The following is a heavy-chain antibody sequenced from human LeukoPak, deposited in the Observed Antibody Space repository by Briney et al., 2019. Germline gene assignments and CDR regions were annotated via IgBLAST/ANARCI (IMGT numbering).Heavy chain of an antibody. D-gene: IGHD3-10*02. CDR1: GFTFSSYT. Sequence: GGSLRLSCAASGFTFSSYTMNWVRQAPGKGLEWVSSISTSSSYIYYADSVKGRFTISRDNAKNSLYLQMNSLRAEDTAVYYCARDGVWSGPFDYWGQGTLVTVSS. V-gene: IGHV3-21*01. CDR2: ISTSSSYI. CDR3: ARDGVWSGPFDY. J-gene: IGHJ4*02.